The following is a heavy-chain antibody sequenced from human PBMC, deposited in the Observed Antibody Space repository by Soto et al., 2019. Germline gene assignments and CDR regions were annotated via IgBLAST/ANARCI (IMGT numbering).Heavy chain of an antibody. CDR1: DTTHW. J-gene: IGHJ6*02. CDR2: IYPGDSDT. CDR3: ARLVNYYFGMDV. V-gene: IGHV5-51*01. Sequence: ESLKISCKASDTTHWIGWVRQKPGKGLEWMGIIYPGDSDTKYSPSFQGQVTISVDKSISTAYLHWSSPKASDTATYYCARLVNYYFGMDVWGLGTTVTVSS.